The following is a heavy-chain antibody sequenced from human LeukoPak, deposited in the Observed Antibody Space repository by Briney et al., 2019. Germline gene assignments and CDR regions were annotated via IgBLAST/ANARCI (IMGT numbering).Heavy chain of an antibody. CDR2: IYYSGST. D-gene: IGHD6-13*01. CDR1: GGSISSYY. J-gene: IGHJ6*02. V-gene: IGHV4-59*08. CDR3: ARHPSVLGSSWYSQAPYYYYGMDV. Sequence: SETLSLTCTVSGGSISSYYWSWTRQPPGKGLEWIGYIYYSGSTNYNPSLKSRVTISVDTSKNQFSLKLSSVTAADTAVYYCARHPSVLGSSWYSQAPYYYYGMDVWGQGTTVTVSS.